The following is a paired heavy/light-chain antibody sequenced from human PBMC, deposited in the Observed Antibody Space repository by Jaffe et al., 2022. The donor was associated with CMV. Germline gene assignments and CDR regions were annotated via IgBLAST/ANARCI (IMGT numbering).Light chain of an antibody. CDR3: QQYDNLPT. Sequence: DIQMTQSPSSLSASVGDRVTITCQASQDISNYLNWYQQKPGKAPKLLIYDASNLETGVPSRFSGSGSGTDFTFTISSLQPEDIATYYCQQYDNLPTFGGGTKVEIK. CDR2: DAS. J-gene: IGKJ4*01. V-gene: IGKV1-33*01. CDR1: QDISNY.
Heavy chain of an antibody. D-gene: IGHD1-26*01. V-gene: IGHV1-69*09. CDR1: GGTFSSYA. CDR2: IIPILGIA. J-gene: IGHJ3*02. Sequence: QVQLVQSGAEVKKPGSSVKVSCKASGGTFSSYAISWVRQAPGQGLEWMGRIIPILGIANYAQKFQGRVTITADKSTSTAYMELSSLRSEDTAVYYCARDRLTTGELLPDAFDIWGQGTMVTVSS. CDR3: ARDRLTTGELLPDAFDI.